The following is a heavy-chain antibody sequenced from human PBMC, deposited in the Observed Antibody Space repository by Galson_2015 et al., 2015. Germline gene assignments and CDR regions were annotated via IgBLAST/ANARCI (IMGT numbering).Heavy chain of an antibody. CDR3: TRGSNLGGKNFDY. CDR2: SYTT. Sequence: SYTTEYAASVKGRFSISRDDLKNSLYLQMNSLKTEDTAVYYCTRGSNLGGKNFDYWGQGTLVTVS. J-gene: IGHJ4*02. D-gene: IGHD1-1*01. V-gene: IGHV3-72*01.